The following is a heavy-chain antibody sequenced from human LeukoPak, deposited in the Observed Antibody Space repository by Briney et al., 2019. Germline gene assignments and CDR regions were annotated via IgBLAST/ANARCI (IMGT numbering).Heavy chain of an antibody. Sequence: GGSLRLSCAASGFTFSNYPMSWVRQAPGKGLEWVSTISYSGTYYADSVRGRFTISRDNFKNTLYLQMSSLRAEDTALYYCVKDLGRYRNNCFDYWGQGTLVTVSS. D-gene: IGHD1-26*01. CDR2: ISYSGT. CDR1: GFTFSNYP. V-gene: IGHV3-23*01. J-gene: IGHJ4*02. CDR3: VKDLGRYRNNCFDY.